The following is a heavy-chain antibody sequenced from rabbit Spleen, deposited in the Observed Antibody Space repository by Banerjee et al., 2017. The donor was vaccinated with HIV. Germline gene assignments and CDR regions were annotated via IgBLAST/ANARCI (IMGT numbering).Heavy chain of an antibody. CDR1: GVSFSEKDV. J-gene: IGHJ2*01. V-gene: IGHV1S40*01. D-gene: IGHD1-1*01. CDR2: IFNGDGTT. Sequence: QSLEESGGDLVKPEGSLTLTCKASGVSFSEKDVMCWVRQAPGKGPEWIACIFNGDGTTYYANWAKGRFTISKASSTTVTLQMTSLTAADTAPYFCARNYVNVFDPWGQGPLVTVS. CDR3: ARNYVNVFDP.